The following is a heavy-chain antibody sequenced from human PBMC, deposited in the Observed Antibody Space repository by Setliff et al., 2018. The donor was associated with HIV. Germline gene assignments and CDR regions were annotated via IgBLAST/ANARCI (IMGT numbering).Heavy chain of an antibody. CDR3: ARQGLVLVPASIDWRLPPSPIDY. CDR1: GGSISSNNYC. J-gene: IGHJ4*02. D-gene: IGHD2-2*01. V-gene: IGHV4-39*01. CDR2: IYYSGST. Sequence: ETLSLTCTVSGGSISSNNYCWGWIRQPPGKGLEWIASIYYSGSTYYNPSLKSRITISVDTSKNQFSLRLSSVTAADTAVYYCARQGLVLVPASIDWRLPPSPIDYWGQGALVTVSS.